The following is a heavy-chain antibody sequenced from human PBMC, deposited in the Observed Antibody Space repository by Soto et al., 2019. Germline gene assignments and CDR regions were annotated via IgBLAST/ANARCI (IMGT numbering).Heavy chain of an antibody. CDR3: ARGYYGDHEYFQH. J-gene: IGHJ1*01. V-gene: IGHV4-30-2*01. CDR2: IYHSGCT. Sequence: QLQLQESGSGLVKPSQTLSLTCAVSGGSISSGGYSWSWIRQPPGKRLEWIGYIYHSGCTYYNPSLKSRVTISVHRSKNQFSLKLSSVTAADTAVYYCARGYYGDHEYFQHRCQGTLVTVSS. CDR1: GGSISSGGYS. D-gene: IGHD4-17*01.